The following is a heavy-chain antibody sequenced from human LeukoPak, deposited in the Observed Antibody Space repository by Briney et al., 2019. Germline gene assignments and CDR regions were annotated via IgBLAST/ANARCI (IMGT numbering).Heavy chain of an antibody. V-gene: IGHV3-23*01. J-gene: IGHJ4*02. CDR1: GFAFSSYA. CDR2: ISGSGGST. D-gene: IGHD3-22*01. Sequence: GGSLRLSCAASGFAFSSYAMSWVRQAPGKGLEWVSAISGSGGSTYYADSVKGRFTTSRDNSKNTLYLQMNSLRAEDTAVYYCAKDLFYYDSSGCFDYWGQGTLVTVSS. CDR3: AKDLFYYDSSGCFDY.